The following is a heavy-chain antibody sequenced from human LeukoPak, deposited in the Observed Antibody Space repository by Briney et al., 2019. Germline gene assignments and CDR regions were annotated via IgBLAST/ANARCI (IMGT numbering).Heavy chain of an antibody. J-gene: IGHJ4*02. CDR1: GFTFSSYG. CDR2: IWYDGSNK. D-gene: IGHD5-24*01. CDR3: ARDSSDAYNPEPGY. V-gene: IGHV3-33*01. Sequence: PGRSLRLSCAASGFTFSSYGMHWVRQAPGKGLEWVAVIWYDGSNKYYADSVKGRFTISRDNSKNTLYLQMNSLRAEDTAVYYCARDSSDAYNPEPGYWGQGTLVTVSS.